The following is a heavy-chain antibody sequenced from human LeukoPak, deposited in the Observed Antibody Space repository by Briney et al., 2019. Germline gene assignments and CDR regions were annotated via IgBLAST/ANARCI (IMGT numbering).Heavy chain of an antibody. V-gene: IGHV3-21*01. J-gene: IGHJ5*02. Sequence: GGSLRLSCAASEFNSSTYTINWVRQAPGKGLEWVSSISGSGRYIKYVDSLKGRFTISRDNAKNSVYLQMNSLRVEDTAVYYCARDQRRGFDPWGQGTPVTVSS. CDR2: ISGSGRYI. CDR1: EFNSSTYT. CDR3: ARDQRRGFDP.